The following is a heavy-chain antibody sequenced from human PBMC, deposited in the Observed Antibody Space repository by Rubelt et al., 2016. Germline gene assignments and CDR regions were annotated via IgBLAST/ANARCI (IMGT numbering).Heavy chain of an antibody. Sequence: EVQLVQSGAEVKKPGESLKISCKGSGYSFTSYWIGWVRQMPGKGLEWMGIIYPADSDTRYSPPFQGQVTLSADNSISTAYLPWCSLKASDTAMYDCARGAFGEVSYYFDYWGQGTLVAVSS. V-gene: IGHV5-51*01. J-gene: IGHJ4*02. CDR2: IYPADSDT. CDR1: GYSFTSYW. CDR3: ARGAFGEVSYYFDY. D-gene: IGHD3-10*01.